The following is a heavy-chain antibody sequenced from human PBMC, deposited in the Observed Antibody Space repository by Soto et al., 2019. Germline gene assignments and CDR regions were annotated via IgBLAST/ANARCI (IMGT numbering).Heavy chain of an antibody. J-gene: IGHJ4*02. CDR2: SHQSGNT. D-gene: IGHD6-13*01. Sequence: QVQLQESGPGLVKPSGTLSLTCAVSGVSISSHDWWIWVSQPPGRGLEWIGDSHQSGNTNYNSSLESPLTVSLDQSQKQCPLRLTFGTIANTGVYYCATMDNSRFYWGQGTVVSVSS. CDR3: ATMDNSRFY. V-gene: IGHV4-4*02. CDR1: GVSISSHDW.